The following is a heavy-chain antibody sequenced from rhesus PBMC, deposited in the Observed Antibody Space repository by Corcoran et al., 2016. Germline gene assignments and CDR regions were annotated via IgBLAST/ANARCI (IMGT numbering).Heavy chain of an antibody. J-gene: IGHJ4*01. Sequence: QLQLQESGPGLVKPSETLSPTCAVPADSISRNNWSWIRPPPGKALEWLGRISVSGGSTDYNPSLKSRVTISRDTSKNQFSLKLTSVTAADTAVYYCARDRAVATATNFDYWGQGVLVTVSS. CDR2: ISVSGGST. CDR3: ARDRAVATATNFDY. D-gene: IGHD5-12*01. V-gene: IGHV4-173*01. CDR1: ADSISRNN.